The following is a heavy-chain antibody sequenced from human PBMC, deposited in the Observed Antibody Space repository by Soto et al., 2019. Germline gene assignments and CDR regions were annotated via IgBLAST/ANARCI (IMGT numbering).Heavy chain of an antibody. CDR3: AKAYIAARPIFDY. Sequence: PGGSLRLSCAVSGFTFTSYAMSWVRQAPGKGLEWVSAISGGGGSTYYADSVKGRFTISRDNSKNTLYLQMSSLRAEDTAVYYCAKAYIAARPIFDYWGQGTLVTVSS. CDR2: ISGGGGST. CDR1: GFTFTSYA. J-gene: IGHJ4*02. V-gene: IGHV3-23*01. D-gene: IGHD6-6*01.